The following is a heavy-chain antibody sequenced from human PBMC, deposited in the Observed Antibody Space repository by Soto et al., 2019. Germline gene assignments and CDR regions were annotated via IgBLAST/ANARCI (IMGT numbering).Heavy chain of an antibody. Sequence: GGSLRLSCTASGFTFSSYAMSWVRQAPGKGLEWVSAISGSGGSTYYADSVKGRFTISRDNSKNTLYLQMNSLRAEDTAVYYCAKSPNYYGSGGLYTVFDYWGQGTLVTVSS. D-gene: IGHD3-10*01. CDR1: GFTFSSYA. J-gene: IGHJ4*02. CDR3: AKSPNYYGSGGLYTVFDY. V-gene: IGHV3-23*01. CDR2: ISGSGGST.